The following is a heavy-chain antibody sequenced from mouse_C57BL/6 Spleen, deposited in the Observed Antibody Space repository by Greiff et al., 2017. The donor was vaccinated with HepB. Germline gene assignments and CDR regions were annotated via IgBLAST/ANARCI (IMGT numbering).Heavy chain of an antibody. D-gene: IGHD2-4*01. CDR2: ISDGGSYT. CDR1: GFTFSSYA. J-gene: IGHJ2*01. V-gene: IGHV5-4*01. CDR3: ARDVPSTMITTEYYFDY. Sequence: EVMLVESGGGLVKPGGSLKLSCAASGFTFSSYAMSWVRQTPEKRLEWVATISDGGSYTYYPDNVKGRFTISRDNAKNNLYLQMSHLKSEDTAMYYCARDVPSTMITTEYYFDYWGQGTTLTVSS.